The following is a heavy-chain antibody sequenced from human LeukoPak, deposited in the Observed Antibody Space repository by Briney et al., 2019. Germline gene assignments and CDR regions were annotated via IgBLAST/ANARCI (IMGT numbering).Heavy chain of an antibody. J-gene: IGHJ5*02. CDR2: INHSGST. CDR3: ARIYDFWSGYYSYNWFDP. CDR1: GGSFSGYY. Sequence: KTSETLSLTCAVYGGSFSGYYWSWIRQPPGKGLEWIGEINHSGSTNDNPSLKSRVTISVDTSKNQFSLKLSSVTAADTAVYYCARIYDFWSGYYSYNWFDPWGQGTLVTVSS. V-gene: IGHV4-34*01. D-gene: IGHD3-3*01.